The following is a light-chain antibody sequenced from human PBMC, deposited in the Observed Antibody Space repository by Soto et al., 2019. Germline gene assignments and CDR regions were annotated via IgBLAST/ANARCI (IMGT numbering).Light chain of an antibody. CDR3: EAWDETLDGLYV. J-gene: IGLJ1*01. CDR2: ETN. CDR1: SSNVAINP. V-gene: IGLV1-44*01. Sequence: QSVLTQPPSVSGTPGQRVTISCSGSSSNVAINPVNWYQNLPGAAPRLLIYETNRRSSGVPDRFSASKSVTSASLAISGLTSEDEADYYCEAWDETLDGLYVFGTGTKLTVL.